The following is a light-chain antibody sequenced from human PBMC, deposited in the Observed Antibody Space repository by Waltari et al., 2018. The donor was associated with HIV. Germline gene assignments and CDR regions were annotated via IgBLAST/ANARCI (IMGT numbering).Light chain of an antibody. Sequence: EMVCTQSPATLSLSLGERATLSRRASQSVSSYLAWYQQKPCQAPTLLLYDASNRATGIPAKFSGSGSGTDFTIPISSIVPEDFAVYYCQQRSNWPPYTFGQGTKLESK. CDR1: QSVSSY. J-gene: IGKJ2*01. CDR3: QQRSNWPPYT. V-gene: IGKV3-11*01. CDR2: DAS.